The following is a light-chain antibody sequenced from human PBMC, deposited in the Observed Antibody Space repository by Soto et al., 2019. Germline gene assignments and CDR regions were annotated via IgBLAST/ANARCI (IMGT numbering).Light chain of an antibody. Sequence: DIQMTQSPSSLSASVGDRVTITCRASQSITTFLNWYQQKPGEAPKLLIYPASTLQSGVPSRFSGSGSGTDFTLTISSLQPGDFATYYCQQSYSTPITFGPGTNAGIK. CDR1: QSITTF. J-gene: IGKJ3*01. V-gene: IGKV1-39*01. CDR2: PAS. CDR3: QQSYSTPIT.